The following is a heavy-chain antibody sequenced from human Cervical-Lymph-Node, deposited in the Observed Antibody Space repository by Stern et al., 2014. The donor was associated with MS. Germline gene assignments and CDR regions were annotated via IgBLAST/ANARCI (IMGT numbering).Heavy chain of an antibody. D-gene: IGHD1-26*01. CDR1: GYTFTSYS. CDR3: ARVLTGGSYSY. J-gene: IGHJ4*02. V-gene: IGHV1-46*01. Sequence: QVQLVQSGAEVKEPGASVKLSCKASGYTFTSYSMHWVRQAPGQGLEWVGVINPSGSSTKYAQRFQGRVTMTTDTSTSTVYMEVSSLRSEDTAVYYCARVLTGGSYSYWGQGTLVTVSS. CDR2: INPSGSST.